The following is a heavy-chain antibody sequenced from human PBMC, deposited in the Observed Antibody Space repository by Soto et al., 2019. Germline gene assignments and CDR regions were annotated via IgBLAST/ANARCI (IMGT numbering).Heavy chain of an antibody. CDR2: INPSGGST. J-gene: IGHJ4*02. V-gene: IGHV1-46*01. CDR1: GYTFTSYY. Sequence: ASVKVSSKASGYTFTSYYMHWVRQASGQGFEWMGIINPSGGSTSYAQKFQGRVTMTRDTSTSTVYMEVSSLTSEDTAVYYCARDDSGFSGSHYIDYFNYWGQGALVTVSS. D-gene: IGHD1-26*01. CDR3: ARDDSGFSGSHYIDYFNY.